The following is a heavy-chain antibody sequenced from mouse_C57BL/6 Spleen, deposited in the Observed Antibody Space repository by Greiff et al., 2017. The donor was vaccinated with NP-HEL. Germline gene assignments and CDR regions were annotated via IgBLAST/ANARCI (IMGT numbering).Heavy chain of an antibody. CDR3: ASRYYYGSSYAFAY. CDR2: IYPGDGDT. Sequence: QVQLQQSGAELVKPGASVKISCKASGYAFSSYWMNWVKQRPGKGLEWIGQIYPGDGDTNYNGKFKGKATLTADKSSSTAYMQLSSLTSEDSAVYFCASRYYYGSSYAFAYWGQGTLVTVSA. CDR1: GYAFSSYW. V-gene: IGHV1-80*01. J-gene: IGHJ3*01. D-gene: IGHD1-1*01.